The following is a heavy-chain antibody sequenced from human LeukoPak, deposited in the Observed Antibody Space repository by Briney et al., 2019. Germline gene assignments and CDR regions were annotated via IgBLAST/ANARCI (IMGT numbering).Heavy chain of an antibody. CDR1: GFTFSSYA. V-gene: IGHV3-30-3*01. CDR3: ARPLVVVIYYGMDV. Sequence: GGSLRLSCAASGFTFSSYAMHWVRQAPGKGLEWVAVISYDGSNKYYADSVKGRFTISRDNSKNTLYLQMNSLRAEDTAVYYCARPLVVVIYYGMDVWGQGTTVTVSS. J-gene: IGHJ6*02. CDR2: ISYDGSNK. D-gene: IGHD3-22*01.